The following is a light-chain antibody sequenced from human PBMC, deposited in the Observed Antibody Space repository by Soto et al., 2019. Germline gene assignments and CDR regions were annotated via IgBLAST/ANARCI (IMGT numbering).Light chain of an antibody. V-gene: IGKV1-39*01. CDR3: QQSYTTPRT. CDR1: LRISSD. Sequence: DIQMTQSPSSLSASVGDRVTITCRASLRISSDLNWFQQKPGKAPKVLIFGASSLQSGGLSRFSGSGSGTEFTLTISSLQREDSATYYCQQSYTTPRTFGQGTKLEIK. CDR2: GAS. J-gene: IGKJ2*01.